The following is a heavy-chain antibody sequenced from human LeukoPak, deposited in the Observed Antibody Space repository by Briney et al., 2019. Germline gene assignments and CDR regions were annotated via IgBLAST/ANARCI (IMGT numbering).Heavy chain of an antibody. CDR1: GLSFRTYV. V-gene: IGHV3-23*01. Sequence: LAGGSLRLSCGATGLSFRTYVMTWVRQAPGKGLEWVSSISPSGGTTFYADAVKGRFTISRDNPMSTLYLHISSPRAEATAVYFCSKGQCYFDYWGQGTLVTVSS. CDR3: SKGQCYFDY. CDR2: ISPSGGTT. J-gene: IGHJ4*02.